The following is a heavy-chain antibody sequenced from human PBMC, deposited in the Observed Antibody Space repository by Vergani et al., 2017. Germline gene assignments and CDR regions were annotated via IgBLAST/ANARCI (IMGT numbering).Heavy chain of an antibody. Sequence: QVQLVQSGAEVKKPGSSVKVSCKASGGTFSSYTISWVRQAPGQGLEWMGRIIPILGIANYAQKFQGRVTITADKSTSTAYMELSSLRSEDTAVYYCAGDRDYGDYGAFDIWGQGTMVTVSS. V-gene: IGHV1-69*08. CDR3: AGDRDYGDYGAFDI. CDR2: IIPILGIA. J-gene: IGHJ3*02. D-gene: IGHD4-17*01. CDR1: GGTFSSYT.